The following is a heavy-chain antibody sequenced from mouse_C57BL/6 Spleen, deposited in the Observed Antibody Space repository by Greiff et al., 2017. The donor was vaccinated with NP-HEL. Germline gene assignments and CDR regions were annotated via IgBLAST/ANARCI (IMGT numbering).Heavy chain of an antibody. CDR3: TGPFITTGYYFDY. J-gene: IGHJ2*01. CDR2: IRVKSDNYAT. V-gene: IGHV6-3*01. D-gene: IGHD1-1*01. CDR1: GFTFSNYW. Sequence: EVKVEESGGGLVQPGGSMKLSCVASGFTFSNYWMNWVRQSPEKGLEWVAQIRVKSDNYATHYAESVKGRFTISRDDSKSSVYLQMNNLRAEDTGFYYCTGPFITTGYYFDYWGQGTTLTVSS.